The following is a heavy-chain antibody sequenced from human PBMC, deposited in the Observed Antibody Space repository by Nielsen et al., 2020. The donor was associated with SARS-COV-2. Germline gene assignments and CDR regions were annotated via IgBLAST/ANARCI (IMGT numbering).Heavy chain of an antibody. V-gene: IGHV4-34*01. D-gene: IGHD4-17*01. Sequence: SETLSLTCAVYGGYFSGYYWSWIRQPPGKGLEWIGEINHSGSTNYNPSLKSRVTISVDTSKNQFSLKLSSVTAADTAVYYCARADPVDYGDYVNDAFDIWGQGTMVTVSS. J-gene: IGHJ3*02. CDR3: ARADPVDYGDYVNDAFDI. CDR2: INHSGST. CDR1: GGYFSGYY.